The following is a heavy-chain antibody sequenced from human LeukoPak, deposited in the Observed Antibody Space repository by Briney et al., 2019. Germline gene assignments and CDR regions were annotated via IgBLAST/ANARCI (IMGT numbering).Heavy chain of an antibody. Sequence: SETLSLTCAVYGGSFSGYYWSWIRQHPGKGLEWIGYIYYSGSTYYNPSLKSRVTISVDTSKNQFSLKLSSVTAADTAVYYCARGPRYDSSGFDYWGQGTLVTVSS. CDR3: ARGPRYDSSGFDY. J-gene: IGHJ4*02. CDR2: IYYSGST. CDR1: GGSFSGYY. V-gene: IGHV4-31*11. D-gene: IGHD3-22*01.